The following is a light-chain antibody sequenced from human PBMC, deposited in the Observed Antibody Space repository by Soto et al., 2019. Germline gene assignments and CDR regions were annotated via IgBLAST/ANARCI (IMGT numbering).Light chain of an antibody. Sequence: QSVLTQPASVSGSPGQSITISCTGTSSDVGGYNYVSWYQQYSGKAPKLMIYEVSNRPSGVSNRFSGSKSGNTASLTISGLQSEDEADYHCSSYTTSNYVVFGGGTKVTVL. V-gene: IGLV2-14*01. CDR3: SSYTTSNYVV. J-gene: IGLJ2*01. CDR2: EVS. CDR1: SSDVGGYNY.